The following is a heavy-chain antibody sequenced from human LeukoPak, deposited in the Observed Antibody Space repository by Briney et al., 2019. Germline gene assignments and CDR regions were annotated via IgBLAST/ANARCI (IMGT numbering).Heavy chain of an antibody. Sequence: VKPSQTLSLTCTVSGGSISSGTYYWSWIRQPAGKGLEWIGRIYTSGSTNYNPSLKSRVTISVDTSKNQFSLKLSSVTAADTAVYYCARVAIFGVVNYWGQGTLVTVSS. CDR1: GGSISSGTYY. V-gene: IGHV4-61*02. D-gene: IGHD3-3*01. CDR3: ARVAIFGVVNY. J-gene: IGHJ4*02. CDR2: IYTSGST.